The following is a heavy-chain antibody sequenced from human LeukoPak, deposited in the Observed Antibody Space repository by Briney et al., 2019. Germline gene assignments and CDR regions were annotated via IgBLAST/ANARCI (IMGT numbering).Heavy chain of an antibody. CDR2: IYHSGST. D-gene: IGHD3-10*01. CDR1: GYSISSGYY. Sequence: SETLSLTCAVSGYSISSGYYWGWIRLPPGKGLEWFGSIYHSGSTYYNPSLKSRVTISVDTSKNQFCLKLSSVTAADTAVYYCARMISRDTFGDAFDIWGQGTMVTVSS. CDR3: ARMISRDTFGDAFDI. J-gene: IGHJ3*02. V-gene: IGHV4-38-2*01.